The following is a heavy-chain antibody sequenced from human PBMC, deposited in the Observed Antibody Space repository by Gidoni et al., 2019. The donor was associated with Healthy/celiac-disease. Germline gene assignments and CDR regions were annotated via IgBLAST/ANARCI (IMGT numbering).Heavy chain of an antibody. CDR1: GGSFSGYY. Sequence: QVQLQQWGAGLLKPSETLSLTCAVYGGSFSGYYWSWIRQPPGKGLEWIGEINHSGSTNYNPSLKSRVTISVDTSKNQFSLKLSSVTAADTAVYYCARGHCSSTSCYGWGYYYYGMDVWGQGTTVTVSS. CDR2: INHSGST. V-gene: IGHV4-34*01. D-gene: IGHD2-2*01. CDR3: ARGHCSSTSCYGWGYYYYGMDV. J-gene: IGHJ6*02.